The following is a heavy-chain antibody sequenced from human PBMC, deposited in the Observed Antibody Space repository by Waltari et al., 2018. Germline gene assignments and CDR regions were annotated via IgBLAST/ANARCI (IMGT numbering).Heavy chain of an antibody. J-gene: IGHJ4*02. CDR1: GDSMSSNNW. V-gene: IGHV4-4*02. D-gene: IGHD2-15*01. Sequence: QLQLQESGPGLVKPSGTLSPTCTVSGDSMSSNNWWSWVRQPPEKGLEWIGQSHRSGGTNYNPSLESRVSISLDTANKQLSLKVTSTTAADTAVYYCARDRGRGLYLDSWGQGILVTVSP. CDR2: SHRSGGT. CDR3: ARDRGRGLYLDS.